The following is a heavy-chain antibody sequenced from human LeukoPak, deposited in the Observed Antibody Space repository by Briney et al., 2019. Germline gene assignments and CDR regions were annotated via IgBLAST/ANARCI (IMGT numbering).Heavy chain of an antibody. CDR1: GGSISSYY. D-gene: IGHD6-19*01. Sequence: SETLSLTCTVSGGSISSYYWSWIRQPAGKGLEWIGRIYTSGSTNHNASLKSRVTMSVDTCKNQFSLKLSSVPAAVTAVYLCARGAVADDAFDIWGQGTMVTVSS. CDR3: ARGAVADDAFDI. J-gene: IGHJ3*02. CDR2: IYTSGST. V-gene: IGHV4-4*07.